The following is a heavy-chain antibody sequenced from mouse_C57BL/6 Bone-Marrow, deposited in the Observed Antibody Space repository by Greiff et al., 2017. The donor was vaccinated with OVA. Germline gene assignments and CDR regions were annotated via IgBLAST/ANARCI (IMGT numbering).Heavy chain of an antibody. CDR2: INPGSGGT. V-gene: IGHV1-54*01. CDR3: ARSAVVATYYYAMDY. J-gene: IGHJ4*01. CDR1: GYAFTNYL. D-gene: IGHD1-1*01. Sequence: QVQLQQSGAELVRPGTSVKVSCKASGYAFTNYLIEWVKQRPGQGLEWIGVINPGSGGTNYNEKFKGKATLTADKSSSTAYMQLSSLTSEDSAVYCCARSAVVATYYYAMDYWGQGTSVTVSS.